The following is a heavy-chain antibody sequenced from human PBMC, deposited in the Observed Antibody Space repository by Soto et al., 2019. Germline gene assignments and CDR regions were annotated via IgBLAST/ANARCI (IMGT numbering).Heavy chain of an antibody. D-gene: IGHD6-19*01. CDR3: AKELSGIAVAGDFDY. J-gene: IGHJ4*02. CDR2: ISYDGSNK. CDR1: GFTFSSYG. V-gene: IGHV3-30*18. Sequence: GGSLRLSCAASGFTFSSYGMHWVCQAPGKGLEWVAVISYDGSNKYYADSVKGRFTISRDNSKNTLYLQMNSLRAEDTAVYYCAKELSGIAVAGDFDYWGQGTLVTVSS.